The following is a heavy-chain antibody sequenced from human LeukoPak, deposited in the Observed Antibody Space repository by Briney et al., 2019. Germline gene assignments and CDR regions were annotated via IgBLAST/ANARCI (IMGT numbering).Heavy chain of an antibody. CDR2: IKSDGST. J-gene: IGHJ1*01. CDR3: ARAPAEIGGYYPEYFRH. Sequence: GGSLRLSCAASGFTFSSYWMHWVRQAPGKGLVWVSRIKSDGSTNYADSVKGRFTISRDNAKNTVSLQMNSLRPEDTGVYYCARAPAEIGGYYPEYFRHWGQGTLVTVSS. CDR1: GFTFSSYW. D-gene: IGHD3-22*01. V-gene: IGHV3-74*01.